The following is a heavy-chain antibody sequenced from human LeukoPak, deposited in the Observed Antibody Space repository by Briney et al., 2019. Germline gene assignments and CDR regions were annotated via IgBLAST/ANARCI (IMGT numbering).Heavy chain of an antibody. CDR1: GYTFTGYY. Sequence: ASVKVSCKASGYTFTGYYMHWVRQAPGQGLEWMGWINPNSGGTNYAQKFQGRVTMTRDTSISTAYMELSRLRSDGTAVYYCARGGGRAVAGSGYWGQGTLVTVSS. CDR3: ARGGGRAVAGSGY. J-gene: IGHJ4*02. D-gene: IGHD6-19*01. CDR2: INPNSGGT. V-gene: IGHV1-2*02.